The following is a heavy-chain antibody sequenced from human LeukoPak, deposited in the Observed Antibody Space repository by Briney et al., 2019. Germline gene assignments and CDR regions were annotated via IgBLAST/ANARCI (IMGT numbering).Heavy chain of an antibody. Sequence: GGYLRRYCAASGFTYSSYAMSWVRQAPGKGLEWVSAISGSGGSKHYADSVKGRFTISRDNSKNTLYLQMNSLRAEDTAVYYCAKAGRSSGTNWFDPWGQGTLVTVSS. J-gene: IGHJ5*02. CDR1: GFTYSSYA. D-gene: IGHD3-10*01. CDR2: ISGSGGSK. CDR3: AKAGRSSGTNWFDP. V-gene: IGHV3-23*01.